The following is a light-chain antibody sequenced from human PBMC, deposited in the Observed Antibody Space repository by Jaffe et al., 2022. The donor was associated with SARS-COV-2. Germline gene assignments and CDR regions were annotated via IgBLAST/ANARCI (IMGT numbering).Light chain of an antibody. CDR1: QSVSSS. CDR3: QQYNNWPLT. CDR2: AAS. Sequence: EIVMTQSPTTLSVSPGDRVTLSCRASQSVSSSLAWYQRKAGQAPRLLIYAASTRATGIPARFSGSGSGTEFTLTISSLQSEDFAVYFCQQYNNWPLTFGGGTKVEIK. V-gene: IGKV3-15*01. J-gene: IGKJ4*01.